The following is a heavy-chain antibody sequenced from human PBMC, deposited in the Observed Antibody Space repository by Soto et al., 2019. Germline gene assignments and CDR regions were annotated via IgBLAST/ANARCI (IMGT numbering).Heavy chain of an antibody. V-gene: IGHV3-33*01. J-gene: IGHJ4*02. D-gene: IGHD5-12*01. CDR1: GFTFSSYG. CDR3: ARDSQDIVATIFDY. Sequence: GGSLRLSCAASGFTFSSYGIHWVRQAPGKGLEWVAVIWYDGSNKYYADSVKGRFTISRDNSKNTLYLQMNSLRAEDTAVYYCARDSQDIVATIFDYWGQGTLVTVSS. CDR2: IWYDGSNK.